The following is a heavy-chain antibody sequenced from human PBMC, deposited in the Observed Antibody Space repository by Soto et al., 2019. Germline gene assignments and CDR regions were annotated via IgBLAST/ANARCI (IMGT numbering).Heavy chain of an antibody. V-gene: IGHV4-59*01. Sequence: QVQLQESGPGPVKPSETLSLTCTVSGASISGFRWSWIRQPPGKGLECIGYIYDSGSPNYNPSLKSRLTISVDRSKNQFSLNLSSVTAADTAVYYCARVARNGANRGFGYFDYWGQGTLVTVSS. J-gene: IGHJ4*02. CDR2: IYDSGSP. CDR3: ARVARNGANRGFGYFDY. CDR1: GASISGFR. D-gene: IGHD3-16*01.